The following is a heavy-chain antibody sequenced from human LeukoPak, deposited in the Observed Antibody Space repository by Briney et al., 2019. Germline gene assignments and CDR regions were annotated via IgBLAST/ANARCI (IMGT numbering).Heavy chain of an antibody. D-gene: IGHD3-22*01. Sequence: PSETLSLTCTVSGGSIIGSTSYWGWIRQPPGKGLDWIGIINYSGSTYYNPSLRSRVTISVDTSKNQFSLKLNSVNASDTAVYYCARGYDYWGQGTLVTVSS. CDR2: INYSGST. V-gene: IGHV4-39*01. CDR3: ARGYDY. J-gene: IGHJ4*02. CDR1: GGSIIGSTSY.